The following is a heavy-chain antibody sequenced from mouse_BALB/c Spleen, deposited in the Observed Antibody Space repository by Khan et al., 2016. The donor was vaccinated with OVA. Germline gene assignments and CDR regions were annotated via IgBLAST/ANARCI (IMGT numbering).Heavy chain of an antibody. CDR2: IYPGDGDT. D-gene: IGHD2-1*01. V-gene: IGHV1-82*01. CDR1: GYAFSSSW. J-gene: IGHJ3*01. Sequence: VQLQQSGPELVKPGASVKISCKASGYAFSSSWMNWVKQRPGQGLEWIGRIYPGDGDTNYNGTFKGKATLTADKSSSTAYMQLRSLTSVDSAVYFCAGGNYLVAYWGQGTLVTVSA. CDR3: AGGNYLVAY.